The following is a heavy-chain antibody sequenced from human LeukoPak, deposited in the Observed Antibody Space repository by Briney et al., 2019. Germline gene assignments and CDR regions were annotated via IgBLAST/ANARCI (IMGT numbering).Heavy chain of an antibody. V-gene: IGHV3-7*01. J-gene: IGHJ4*02. CDR2: IKQDGSQR. D-gene: IGHD6-6*01. Sequence: GGSLRLSCTASGFTISDYWMTWVRQAPGKGPEWVANIKQDGSQRYYVDSVRGRFTISRDNAKNSLFLQMNGLRAEDTAVYYCARRGGSSSRRSPIDYWGQGTLVTVSS. CDR3: ARRGGSSSRRSPIDY. CDR1: GFTISDYW.